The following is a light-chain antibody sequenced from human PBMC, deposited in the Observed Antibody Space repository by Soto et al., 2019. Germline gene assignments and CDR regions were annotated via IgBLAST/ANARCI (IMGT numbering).Light chain of an antibody. CDR1: SSDVGGYNY. V-gene: IGLV2-11*01. CDR3: CSYAPGVV. J-gene: IGLJ2*01. Sequence: QSVLTQPRSVSGSPGQSVTISCTGTSSDVGGYNYVSWYQQNPGKAPKLMIYDVSKRPSGVPDRFSGSKSGNTASLTISGLQAEDEADYYCCSYAPGVVFGGGTKLTVL. CDR2: DVS.